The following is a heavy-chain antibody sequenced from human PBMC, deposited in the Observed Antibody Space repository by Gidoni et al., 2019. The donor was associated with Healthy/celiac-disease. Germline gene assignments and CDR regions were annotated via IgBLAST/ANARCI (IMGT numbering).Heavy chain of an antibody. D-gene: IGHD6-19*01. CDR1: GGSISSGGYY. CDR2: IYYSGST. J-gene: IGHJ4*02. V-gene: IGHV4-31*03. CDR3: ARGPAVAGNFLLVG. Sequence: QVQLQESCPGLVKPSPTLSLTCTVSGGSISSGGYYWSWIRQHPGKGLEWIGYIYYSGSTYYNPSLKSRVTISVDKSKNQFSLKLSSVTAADTAVYYCARGPAVAGNFLLVGWGQGTLVTVSS.